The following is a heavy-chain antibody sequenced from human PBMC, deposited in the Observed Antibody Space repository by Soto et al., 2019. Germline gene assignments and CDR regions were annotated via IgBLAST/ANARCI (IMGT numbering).Heavy chain of an antibody. D-gene: IGHD2-2*02. CDR1: GGTFSSYA. V-gene: IGHV1-69*01. Sequence: QVQLVQSGAEVKKPGSSVKVSCKASGGTFSSYAISWVRQAPGQGLEWMGGIIPIFGTANYAQKFQGRVTITADESTSTAYMELSSLRSEDTAVYYCARVAVYCSSTSCYMNWFDPWGQGTLVTVSS. CDR3: ARVAVYCSSTSCYMNWFDP. J-gene: IGHJ5*02. CDR2: IIPIFGTA.